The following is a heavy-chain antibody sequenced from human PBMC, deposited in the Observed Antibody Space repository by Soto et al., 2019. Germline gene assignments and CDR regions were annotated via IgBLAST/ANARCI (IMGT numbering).Heavy chain of an antibody. D-gene: IGHD6-13*01. Sequence: EVQLLESGGGLVQPGGSLRLSCAASGFTFSCYAMSWVRQAAGEGLEWVSSISGSGGSTDYADSVKGRFTLSRDNSKNTLYLQMNSLRAEDTAVYYCAKDREYSSRNYYMDVWGKGTTVTVSS. CDR2: ISGSGGST. V-gene: IGHV3-23*01. J-gene: IGHJ6*03. CDR1: GFTFSCYA. CDR3: AKDREYSSRNYYMDV.